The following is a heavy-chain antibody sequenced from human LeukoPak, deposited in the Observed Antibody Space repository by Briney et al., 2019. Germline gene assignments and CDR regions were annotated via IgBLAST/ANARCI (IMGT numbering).Heavy chain of an antibody. CDR3: TRSKALRLDDIYY. V-gene: IGHV1-69*13. CDR1: GYIFAHNG. Sequence: ASVKVSCKTSGYIFAHNGISWVRQAPGQGLEWMGGIVPIFGTANYAQKFQGRVTITADESTSTAYMELSSLRSEDTAVYYCTRSKALRLDDIYYWGQGTLVTVSS. D-gene: IGHD3-9*01. CDR2: IVPIFGTA. J-gene: IGHJ4*02.